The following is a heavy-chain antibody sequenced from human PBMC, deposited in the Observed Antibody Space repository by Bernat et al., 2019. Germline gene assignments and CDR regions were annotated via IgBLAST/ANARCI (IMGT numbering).Heavy chain of an antibody. CDR3: ARVREHYYDSSGYYFFDY. CDR2: IYYSGST. Sequence: QVQLQESGPGLVKPSQTLSLTCTVSGGSISSGGYYWSWIRQHPGKGLEWIGYIYYSGSTYYNPSLKSRITISVDTSKNQFSLKLNSVTAADTAVYYCARVREHYYDSSGYYFFDYWGQGTLVTVSS. V-gene: IGHV4-31*03. D-gene: IGHD3-22*01. J-gene: IGHJ4*02. CDR1: GGSISSGGYY.